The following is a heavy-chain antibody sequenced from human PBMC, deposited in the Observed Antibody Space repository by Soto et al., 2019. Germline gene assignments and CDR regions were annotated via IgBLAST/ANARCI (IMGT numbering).Heavy chain of an antibody. Sequence: QVQLVQSGAEVKKPGASVKVSCKASGYTFTGYYMHWVRQAPGQGLEWMGWINPNSGGTNYAQKFQGWVTMTRDTSISTAYMELSRLRSDDTAVYYCARVSEYCSSTSCYEGRYAFDIWDQGTMVTVSS. CDR1: GYTFTGYY. D-gene: IGHD2-2*01. CDR3: ARVSEYCSSTSCYEGRYAFDI. CDR2: INPNSGGT. J-gene: IGHJ3*02. V-gene: IGHV1-2*04.